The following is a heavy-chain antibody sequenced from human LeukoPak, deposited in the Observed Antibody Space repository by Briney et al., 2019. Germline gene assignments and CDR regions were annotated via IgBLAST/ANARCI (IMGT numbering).Heavy chain of an antibody. CDR2: IYHSGST. CDR1: GGSISSSNW. Sequence: SETLSLTCAVSGGSISSSNWWSWVRQPPGKGLEWIGEIYHSGSTNYNPSLKSRVTLSVDTSKNQFSLKLSSVTAADTAVYYCARDNRWPTVVTPDDAFDIWGQGTMVTVSS. V-gene: IGHV4-4*02. CDR3: ARDNRWPTVVTPDDAFDI. J-gene: IGHJ3*02. D-gene: IGHD4-23*01.